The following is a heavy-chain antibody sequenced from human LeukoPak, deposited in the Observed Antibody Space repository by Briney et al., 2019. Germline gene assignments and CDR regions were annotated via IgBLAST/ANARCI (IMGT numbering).Heavy chain of an antibody. V-gene: IGHV1-69*13. CDR2: IIPIFGTA. D-gene: IGHD3-22*01. CDR3: ARGYYDSSGYYHDGAFDI. Sequence: SVKVSCKASGGTFSSYAISWVRQAPGQGLEWMGGIIPIFGTANYAQKFQGRVTITADESTSTAYMELSSLRSEDTAVYYCARGYYDSSGYYHDGAFDIWGQGTMVTVSS. CDR1: GGTFSSYA. J-gene: IGHJ3*02.